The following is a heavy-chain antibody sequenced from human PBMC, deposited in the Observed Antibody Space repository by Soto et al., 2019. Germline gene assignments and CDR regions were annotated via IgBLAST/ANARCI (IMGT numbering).Heavy chain of an antibody. D-gene: IGHD3-10*01. J-gene: IGHJ6*02. CDR2: ISGSSTYI. Sequence: PXGSLKLSCTAAGFTFSTYSMNWVRQSPGKGLEWVSSISGSSTYIYYADSLKGRFTISRDNAKNSLYLQMSSLRAEDTAVYYCARNSPTYYYGSGTYYKHGMDVWGQGPTVTV. CDR3: ARNSPTYYYGSGTYYKHGMDV. CDR1: GFTFSTYS. V-gene: IGHV3-21*01.